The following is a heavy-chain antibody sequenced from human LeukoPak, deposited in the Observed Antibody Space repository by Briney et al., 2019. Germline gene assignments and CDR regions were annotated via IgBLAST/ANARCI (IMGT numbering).Heavy chain of an antibody. CDR2: INPNSGGT. CDR3: AREQDGSGSYLDY. V-gene: IGHV1-2*04. J-gene: IGHJ4*02. D-gene: IGHD3-10*01. Sequence: ASVKVSCKASGYTFTGYYMHWVRQAPGQGLEWMGWINPNSGGTNYAQKFQGWVTMTRDTSIGTAYMELSRLRSDDTAVYYCAREQDGSGSYLDYWGQGTLVTVSS. CDR1: GYTFTGYY.